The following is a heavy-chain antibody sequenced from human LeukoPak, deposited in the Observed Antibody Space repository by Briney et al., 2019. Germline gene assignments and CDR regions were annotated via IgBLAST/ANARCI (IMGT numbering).Heavy chain of an antibody. D-gene: IGHD3-10*01. Sequence: KPSETLSLTCAVYGGSFSGYYWSWIRQPPGKGLEWIGEINHSGSTNYNPSLKSRVTISVDTSKNQFSLKLSSVTAADTAVYYCARVGGMVRGVIRSYYYMDVWGKGTRSPSP. CDR3: ARVGGMVRGVIRSYYYMDV. V-gene: IGHV4-34*01. CDR1: GGSFSGYY. J-gene: IGHJ6*03. CDR2: INHSGST.